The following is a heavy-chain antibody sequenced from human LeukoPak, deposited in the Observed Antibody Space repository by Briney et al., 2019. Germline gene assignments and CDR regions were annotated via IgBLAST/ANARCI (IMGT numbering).Heavy chain of an antibody. V-gene: IGHV3-7*01. CDR1: GFTFTTYW. D-gene: IGHD4-23*01. CDR3: ARDYGGSSPFDY. J-gene: IGHJ4*02. Sequence: PGESLRLSCAASGFTFTTYWMSWVRQLPGKGLEWVANINQDGTEKYYVDSVKGRFTISRDNAKNSLYLQMNSLRAEDTAVYYCARDYGGSSPFDYWGQGTLVTVSS. CDR2: INQDGTEK.